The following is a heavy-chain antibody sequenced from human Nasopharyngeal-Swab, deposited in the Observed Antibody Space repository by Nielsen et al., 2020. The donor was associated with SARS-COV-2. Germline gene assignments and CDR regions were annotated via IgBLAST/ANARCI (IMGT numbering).Heavy chain of an antibody. Sequence: GGARSLACASSGCTFSSYAMHWDRPAPGKGLEWVAVISYDGSNKYYAESVKGRFTISRNNSKNTLYLQMNSLRAEDTAVYYCATDPSSSWIYDAFDIWGQGTMVTVSS. CDR2: ISYDGSNK. CDR1: GCTFSSYA. CDR3: ATDPSSSWIYDAFDI. D-gene: IGHD6-13*01. V-gene: IGHV3-30-3*01. J-gene: IGHJ3*02.